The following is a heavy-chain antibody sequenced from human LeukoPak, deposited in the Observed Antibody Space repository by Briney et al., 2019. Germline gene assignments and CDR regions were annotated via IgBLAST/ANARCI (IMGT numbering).Heavy chain of an antibody. V-gene: IGHV4-34*01. J-gene: IGHJ3*02. CDR3: ARADVDAFDI. CDR2: INHSGST. CDR1: GGSFSGYY. Sequence: SETLSLTCAVYGGSFSGYYWSWIRQPPGKGLEWVGEINHSGSTNYNPSLKSRVTISVDTSKNQFSLKLSSVTAAATAVYYCARADVDAFDIWGQGTMVTVSS.